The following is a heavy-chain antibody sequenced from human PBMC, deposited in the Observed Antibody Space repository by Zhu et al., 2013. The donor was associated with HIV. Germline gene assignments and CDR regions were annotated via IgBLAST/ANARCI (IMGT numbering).Heavy chain of an antibody. CDR3: ARDHWGSSYFDY. J-gene: IGHJ4*02. CDR2: ISAYSGKT. V-gene: IGHV1-18*01. CDR1: GYIFTSYG. D-gene: IGHD7-27*01. Sequence: QVHLVQSGADVKKPGASVKVSCKASGYIFTSYGISWVRQAPGQGLEWMGWISAYSGKTNYPQKLQGRVTMTTDTSTNTAYMELRSLRSDDTAVYYCARDHWGSSYFDYWGQGTLVTVSS.